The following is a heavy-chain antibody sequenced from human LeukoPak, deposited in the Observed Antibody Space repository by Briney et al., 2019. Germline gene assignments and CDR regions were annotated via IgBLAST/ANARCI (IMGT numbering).Heavy chain of an antibody. Sequence: PGGSLRLSCAASGFTFSSYWMHWVRQAPGKGLVWVSRINSDGSSTSYADSVKGRFTISRDNAKNSLYLQMNSLRAEDTAVYYCASGIVVVTAYRSDYWGQGTLVTVSS. CDR2: INSDGSST. CDR3: ASGIVVVTAYRSDY. D-gene: IGHD2-21*02. CDR1: GFTFSSYW. J-gene: IGHJ4*02. V-gene: IGHV3-74*01.